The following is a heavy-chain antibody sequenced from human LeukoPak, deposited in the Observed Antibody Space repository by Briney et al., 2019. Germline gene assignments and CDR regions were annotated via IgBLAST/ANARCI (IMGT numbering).Heavy chain of an antibody. V-gene: IGHV3-7*01. CDR3: ARGTMVRGVPIDLDY. CDR2: INPDGSGT. Sequence: GGSLRLSCAASGFTFSSYEMNWVRQAPGRGLEWVANINPDGSGTFYVDSVKGRFTVSRDNAKNSFFLQMNCLRPEDTAVYYCARGTMVRGVPIDLDYWGQGTLVTVSS. D-gene: IGHD3-10*01. CDR1: GFTFSSYE. J-gene: IGHJ4*02.